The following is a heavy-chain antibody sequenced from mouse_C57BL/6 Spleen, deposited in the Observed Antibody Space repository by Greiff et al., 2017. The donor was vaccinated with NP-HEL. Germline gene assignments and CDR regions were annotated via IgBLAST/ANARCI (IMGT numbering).Heavy chain of an antibody. V-gene: IGHV1-76*01. D-gene: IGHD2-5*01. CDR1: GYTFTDYY. CDR3: ARCSYYSIYKGYFDY. J-gene: IGHJ2*01. Sequence: VQLQQSGAELVRPGASVKLSCKASGYTFTDYYINWVKQRPGQGLEWIARIYPGSGNTYYNEKFKGKATLTAEKSSSTAYMQLSSLTSEDSAVYFCARCSYYSIYKGYFDYWGQGTTLTVSS. CDR2: IYPGSGNT.